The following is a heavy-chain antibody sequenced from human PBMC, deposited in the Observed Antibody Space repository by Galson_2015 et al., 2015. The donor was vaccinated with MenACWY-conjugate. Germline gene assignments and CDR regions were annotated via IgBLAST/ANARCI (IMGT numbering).Heavy chain of an antibody. J-gene: IGHJ3*02. CDR1: GFSFSTFG. CDR2: ISTSGSRT. CDR3: AKASFGVTIGEVFAFDT. Sequence: SLRLSCAASGFSFSTFGMSWVRQAPGKGPEWVSAISTSGSRTYYADSVKGRFTISRDNSENTLYLQMNSLRAEDTAVYYCAKASFGVTIGEVFAFDTWGQGTMITVSP. D-gene: IGHD3-3*01. V-gene: IGHV3-23*01.